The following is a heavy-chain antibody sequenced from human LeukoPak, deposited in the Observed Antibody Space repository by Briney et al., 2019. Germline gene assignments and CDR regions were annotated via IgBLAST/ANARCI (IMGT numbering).Heavy chain of an antibody. CDR3: ARGAYGSGSSYNYYGMDV. CDR1: GYSFGNRW. Sequence: GESLKISCKGSGYSFGNRWIGWVRQMPGKGLEGMGIIYPDDSDTIYSPSFEGQVTISADKSISTAYLQCSSLKASDTAMYYCARGAYGSGSSYNYYGMDVWGQGTTVTVSS. V-gene: IGHV5-51*01. CDR2: IYPDDSDT. D-gene: IGHD3-10*01. J-gene: IGHJ6*02.